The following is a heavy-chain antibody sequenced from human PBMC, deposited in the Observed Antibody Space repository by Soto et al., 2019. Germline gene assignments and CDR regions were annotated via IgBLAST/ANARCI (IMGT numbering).Heavy chain of an antibody. CDR2: IYYSGGT. Sequence: SENLSLTCTVSGGSISSSSYYWGWIRQPPGKGLEWIGSIYYSGGTYYNPSLKSRVPISVDSSKNQFSLKLRSVTAADTAVHYCRPAESIAAHTLGSCCFNLWGSGTLVTGSS. V-gene: IGHV4-39*03. J-gene: IGHJ2*01. CDR1: GGSISSSSYY. CDR3: RPAESIAAHTLGSCCFNL. D-gene: IGHD6-6*01.